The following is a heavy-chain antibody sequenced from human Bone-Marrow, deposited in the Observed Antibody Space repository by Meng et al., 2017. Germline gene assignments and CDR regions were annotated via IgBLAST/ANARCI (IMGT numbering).Heavy chain of an antibody. J-gene: IGHJ4*02. CDR2: VNAGNDNT. CDR3: ARGSGSGSYHS. CDR1: GYTFTNFA. D-gene: IGHD1-26*01. Sequence: VHLVQSGAEVKKPGDSVKVSCKASGYTFTNFAIHWGRQAPGQRLEWMGWVNAGNDNTKYSQKLQGRVTMTTDTSTSTAYMELRSLRSDDTAVYYCARGSGSGSYHSWGQGTLVTVSS. V-gene: IGHV1-3*01.